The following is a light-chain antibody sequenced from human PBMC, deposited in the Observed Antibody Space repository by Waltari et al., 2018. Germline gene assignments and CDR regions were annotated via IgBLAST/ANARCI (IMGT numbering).Light chain of an antibody. V-gene: IGKV1-13*02. CDR3: QQFYANPLI. J-gene: IGKJ4*01. CDR2: DAS. Sequence: IQLTQSPSSLSASVGDTVTITCRASQGISSALAWYQQKPGKPPNLLIYDASTLRTGVPSRFSGRGSGTEFTLTISSLQPEDFATYYCQQFYANPLIFGGGTKVGIK. CDR1: QGISSA.